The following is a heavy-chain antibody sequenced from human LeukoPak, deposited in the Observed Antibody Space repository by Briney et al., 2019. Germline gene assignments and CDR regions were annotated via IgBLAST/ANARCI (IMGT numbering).Heavy chain of an antibody. D-gene: IGHD4-17*01. Sequence: GGSLRLSCAASGFTFSRYAMSWVRQAPGKGLEWVSTISGSGGSTYYADSVKGRFTISRDNSKNTLYLQMNSLRAEDTAVYYCAKLGQMTTLTTSENYWGQATLVTVSS. J-gene: IGHJ4*02. CDR1: GFTFSRYA. CDR2: ISGSGGST. CDR3: AKLGQMTTLTTSENY. V-gene: IGHV3-23*01.